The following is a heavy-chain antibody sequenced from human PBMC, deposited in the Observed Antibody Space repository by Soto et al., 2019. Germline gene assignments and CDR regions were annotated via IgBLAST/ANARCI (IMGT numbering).Heavy chain of an antibody. J-gene: IGHJ4*02. CDR1: GFTFSSYA. CDR2: ISGSGGST. V-gene: IGHV3-23*01. CDR3: AKDRLPYYYDSSRPFGY. Sequence: PGGSLRLSCAASGFTFSSYAMSWVRQAPGKGLEWVSAISGSGGSTYYADSVKGRFTISRDNSKNTLYLQMNSLRAEDTAVYYCAKDRLPYYYDSSRPFGYWGQGTLVTVSS. D-gene: IGHD3-22*01.